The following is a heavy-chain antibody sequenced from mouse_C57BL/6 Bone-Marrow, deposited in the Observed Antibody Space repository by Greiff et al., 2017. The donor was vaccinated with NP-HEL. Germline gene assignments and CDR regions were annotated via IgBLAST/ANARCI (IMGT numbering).Heavy chain of an antibody. D-gene: IGHD1-1*01. Sequence: EVKLEESGGGLVQPKGSLKLSCAASGFSFNTYAMNWVRQAPGKGLEWVARIRSKSNNYATYYADSVKDRFTISRDDSESMLYLQMNNLKTEDTAMYYCVRRSYGSPDWYFDVWGTGTTVTVSS. J-gene: IGHJ1*03. CDR1: GFSFNTYA. V-gene: IGHV10-1*01. CDR2: IRSKSNNYAT. CDR3: VRRSYGSPDWYFDV.